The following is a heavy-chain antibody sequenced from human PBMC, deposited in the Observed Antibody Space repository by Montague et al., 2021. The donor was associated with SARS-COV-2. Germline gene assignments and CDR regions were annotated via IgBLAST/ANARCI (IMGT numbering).Heavy chain of an antibody. J-gene: IGHJ4*02. CDR1: VAWNSGEY. D-gene: IGHD3-10*01. V-gene: IGHV4-59*08. CDR2: IYFRRTT. CDR3: ARLGGSGRYLAFDY. Sequence: SETLSLTCSRLVAWNSGEYRTSTRLNSSHQRKSYAYIYFRRTTDYNPSLKSRLTLSVDTSKNQFSLTLTSLTAADTAIYYCARLGGSGRYLAFDYWGQGTLVTVSS.